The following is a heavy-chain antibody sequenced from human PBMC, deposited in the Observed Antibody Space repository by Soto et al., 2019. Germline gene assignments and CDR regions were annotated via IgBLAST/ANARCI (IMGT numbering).Heavy chain of an antibody. CDR3: ATGGGWLQNSNLRGLYFDY. CDR2: ISYTGSA. Sequence: SESLSLTCSVSGCAIIGSYCSWGRQAPYKCREWIASISYTGSATHNPSLKSRVSVSVDTTENQCSLKLTSVTAADTATYYCATGGGWLQNSNLRGLYFDYWGQGALVTVSS. V-gene: IGHV4-59*01. D-gene: IGHD6-19*01. CDR1: GCAIIGSY. J-gene: IGHJ4*02.